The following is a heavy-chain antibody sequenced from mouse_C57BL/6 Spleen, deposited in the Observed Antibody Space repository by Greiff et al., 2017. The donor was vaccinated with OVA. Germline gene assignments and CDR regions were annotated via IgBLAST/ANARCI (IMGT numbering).Heavy chain of an antibody. CDR3: TRAHPYAMDY. Sequence: VKLMESGAELVRPGASVTLSCKASGYTFTDYEMHWVKQTPVHGLEWIGAIDPETGGTAYNQKFKGKAILTADKSSSTAYMELRSLTSEDSAVYYCTRAHPYAMDYWGQGTSVTVSS. J-gene: IGHJ4*01. CDR1: GYTFTDYE. CDR2: IDPETGGT. V-gene: IGHV1-15*01.